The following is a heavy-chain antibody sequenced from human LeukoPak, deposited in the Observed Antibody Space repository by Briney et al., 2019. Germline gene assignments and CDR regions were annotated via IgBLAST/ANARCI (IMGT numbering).Heavy chain of an antibody. J-gene: IGHJ4*02. CDR1: GFTFSSYW. CDR3: AREGVAGALDC. V-gene: IGHV3-74*01. D-gene: IGHD6-19*01. CDR2: TNSDGSST. Sequence: GGSLRLSCAASGFTFSSYWMHWVRQGPGKGLVWVSHTNSDGSSTRYADSVKGRFTISRDNAKNTLYLQMNSLRAEDTAEYYCAREGVAGALDCWGQGTLVTVSS.